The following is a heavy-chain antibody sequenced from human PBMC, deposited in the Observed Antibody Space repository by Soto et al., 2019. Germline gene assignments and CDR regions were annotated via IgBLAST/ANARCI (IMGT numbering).Heavy chain of an antibody. D-gene: IGHD1-1*01. J-gene: IGHJ4*02. CDR3: ARRVPGTYFDY. Sequence: EVQLLESGGGLVQAGGYLRLSFAASGFTFSSYAMNWVRQDPGKGLEWVSVISGSGGSTYYADSVKGRFTISRDNSKNTLYPQMNIRRAEYTAVYYCARRVPGTYFDYWGQGTLVTVSS. CDR1: GFTFSSYA. V-gene: IGHV3-23*01. CDR2: ISGSGGST.